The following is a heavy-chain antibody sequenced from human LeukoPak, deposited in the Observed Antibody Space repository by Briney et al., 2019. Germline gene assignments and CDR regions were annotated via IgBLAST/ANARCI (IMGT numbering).Heavy chain of an antibody. CDR2: IIPIFGTA. V-gene: IGHV1-69*06. CDR1: GGTFSIYA. CDR3: ARAATTVIDYYFDY. Sequence: ASVNVSCTASGGTFSIYAISWVRQAPGQGLEWMGGIIPIFGTANYAQKFQGRVTITADKSTSTAYMELSSLRSEDTAVYYCARAATTVIDYYFDYWGQGTLVTVSS. D-gene: IGHD4-17*01. J-gene: IGHJ4*02.